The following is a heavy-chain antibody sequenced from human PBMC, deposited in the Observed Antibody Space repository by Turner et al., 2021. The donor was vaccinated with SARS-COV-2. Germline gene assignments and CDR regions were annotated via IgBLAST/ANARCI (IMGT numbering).Heavy chain of an antibody. J-gene: IGHJ4*02. Sequence: QVQLVQSGGGVVQPGRSLRLSCAASGFTFSSYGMHWVRQAPGKGLAWVALISYDGSNKYYADSVKDRFTISRDNSKNTLYLQMNSLRAEDTAVYYCAKTIGSYYDSSGYYQYFDYWGQGTLSPSPQ. V-gene: IGHV3-30*18. CDR3: AKTIGSYYDSSGYYQYFDY. CDR1: GFTFSSYG. D-gene: IGHD3-22*01. CDR2: ISYDGSNK.